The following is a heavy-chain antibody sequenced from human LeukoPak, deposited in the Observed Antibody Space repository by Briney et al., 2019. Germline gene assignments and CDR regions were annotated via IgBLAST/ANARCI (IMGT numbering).Heavy chain of an antibody. CDR2: IVVGSGST. V-gene: IGHV1-58*02. Sequence: SVKVSCKASGFTFTSSAMQWVRQARGQRLEWIGWIVVGSGSTSYAQKFQGRVTMTRDMSTSTVYMELSSLRSEDTAVYYCARADARMVARKNAFDIWGQGTMVTVSS. CDR1: GFTFTSSA. J-gene: IGHJ3*02. CDR3: ARADARMVARKNAFDI. D-gene: IGHD4/OR15-4a*01.